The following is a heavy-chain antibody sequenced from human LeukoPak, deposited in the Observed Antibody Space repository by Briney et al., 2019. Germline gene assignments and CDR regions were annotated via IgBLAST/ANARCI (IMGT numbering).Heavy chain of an antibody. Sequence: ETLSLTCAVYGGSFSGYYWSWIRQPPGKGLEWIGEINHSGSTNYNPSLKSRVTISVDTSKNQFSLKLSSVTAADTAVYYCARQDSTGYYDYYFDYWGQGTLVTVSS. D-gene: IGHD3-22*01. CDR3: ARQDSTGYYDYYFDY. V-gene: IGHV4-34*01. CDR1: GGSFSGYY. CDR2: INHSGST. J-gene: IGHJ4*02.